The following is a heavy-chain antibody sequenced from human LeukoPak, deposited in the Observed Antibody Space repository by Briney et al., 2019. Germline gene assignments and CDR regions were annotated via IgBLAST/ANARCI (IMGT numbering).Heavy chain of an antibody. Sequence: PSETLSLTCAVYGGSFSGYYWNWIRQPPAKGLEWIGEINHSGSTNYNPSLKSRVTISVDTSKNQFSLKLSSVTAADPAVYYRASWRWSVDYWGQRTLVTVSS. CDR3: ASWRWSVDY. V-gene: IGHV4-34*01. CDR2: INHSGST. CDR1: GGSFSGYY. D-gene: IGHD4-23*01. J-gene: IGHJ4*02.